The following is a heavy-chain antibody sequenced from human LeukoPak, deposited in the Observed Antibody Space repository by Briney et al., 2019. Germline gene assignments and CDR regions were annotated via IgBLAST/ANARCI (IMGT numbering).Heavy chain of an antibody. J-gene: IGHJ6*02. CDR1: GFTFSSYS. CDR3: ARDYCSGGSCRYGMDV. D-gene: IGHD2-15*01. CDR2: ISSSSYI. V-gene: IGHV3-21*01. Sequence: GGSLRLSCAASGFTFSSYSMNWVRQAPGKGLEWVSSISSSSYIYYADSVKGRFTISRDNAKNSLYLQMNSLRAEDTAVYYCARDYCSGGSCRYGMDVWGQGTTVTVSS.